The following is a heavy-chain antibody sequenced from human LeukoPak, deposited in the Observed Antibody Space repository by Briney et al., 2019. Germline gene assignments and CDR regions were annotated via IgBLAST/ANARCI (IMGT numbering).Heavy chain of an antibody. CDR1: GFTFSSYA. CDR2: ISNSGDRT. J-gene: IGHJ4*02. CDR3: AKDFVPRGGSYFPGFDY. Sequence: GGSLRLSCAASGFTFSSYAMNWVRQAPGKGLEWVSTISNSGDRTYYADSVKGRFTISRDNSENTLYLQMNSLRTEDTAVYYCAKDFVPRGGSYFPGFDYWGQGTLVIVSS. V-gene: IGHV3-23*01. D-gene: IGHD1-26*01.